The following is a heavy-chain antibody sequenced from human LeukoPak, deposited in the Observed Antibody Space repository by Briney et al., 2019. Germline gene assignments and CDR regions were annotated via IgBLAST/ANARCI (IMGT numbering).Heavy chain of an antibody. CDR2: INTYTGNP. V-gene: IGHV7-4-1*01. D-gene: IGHD6-13*01. CDR3: ARLVAAGGSGSFDP. CDR1: GYTFTTYA. Sequence: ASVKVSCKASGYTFTTYAMNWVRQAPGQGLEWMGWINTYTGNPTYAQDFTGRFVFSLDTSVSAAYLQIYSLKAEDTAVYYCARLVAAGGSGSFDPWGQGTLVTVSS. J-gene: IGHJ5*02.